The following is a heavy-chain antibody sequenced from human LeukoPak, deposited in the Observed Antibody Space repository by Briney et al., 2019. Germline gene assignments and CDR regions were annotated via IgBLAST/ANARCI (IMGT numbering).Heavy chain of an antibody. V-gene: IGHV3-30*03. J-gene: IGHJ4*02. CDR3: ARGKDYDNYFDY. D-gene: IGHD3-22*01. CDR2: ISYDGSNK. Sequence: HPGGSLRLSCAASGFTFSSYGMHWVRQAPGKGLEWVAVISYDGSNKYYADSVKGRFTISRDNSKNTLYLQMSSLRAEDTAVYYCARGKDYDNYFDYWGQGTLVTVSS. CDR1: GFTFSSYG.